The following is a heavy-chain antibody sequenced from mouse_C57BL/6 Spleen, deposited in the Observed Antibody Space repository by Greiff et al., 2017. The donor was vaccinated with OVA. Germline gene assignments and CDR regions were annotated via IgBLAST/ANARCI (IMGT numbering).Heavy chain of an antibody. D-gene: IGHD2-3*01. J-gene: IGHJ1*03. CDR3: KGWLLPNWYFDV. CDR2: IDPETGGT. Sequence: QVQLQQSGAELVRPGASVTLSCKASGYTFTDYEMHWVKQTPVHGLEWIGAIDPETGGTAYNQKFKGKAILTADKSSSTAYMELRSLTSEDSAVYYCKGWLLPNWYFDVWGTGTTVTVSS. CDR1: GYTFTDYE. V-gene: IGHV1-15*01.